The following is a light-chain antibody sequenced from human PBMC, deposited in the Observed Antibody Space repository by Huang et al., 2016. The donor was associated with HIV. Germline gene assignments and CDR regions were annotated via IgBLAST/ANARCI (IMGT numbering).Light chain of an antibody. CDR1: QSVGNY. J-gene: IGKJ4*01. V-gene: IGKV3-11*01. Sequence: IVLTQSPATLAWYPGERVTLSCRASQSVGNYIAWYPQHPGQSPKLLIYDTSNRATGTPVRFSGSGSGTDFTLTISSLESEEFAVYYCQQRSSGVTFGGGTKVQVK. CDR3: QQRSSGVT. CDR2: DTS.